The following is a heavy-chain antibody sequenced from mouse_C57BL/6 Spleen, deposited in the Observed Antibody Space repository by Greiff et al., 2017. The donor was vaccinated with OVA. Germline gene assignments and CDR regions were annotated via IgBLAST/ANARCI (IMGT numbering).Heavy chain of an antibody. CDR1: GYAFSSYW. CDR2: IYPGDGDT. CDR3: AREDYYGHYFDY. Sequence: VMLVESGAELVKPGASVKISCKASGYAFSSYWMNWVKQRPGKGLEWIGQIYPGDGDTNYNGKFKGKATLTADKSSSTAYMQLSSLTSEDSAVYFCAREDYYGHYFDYWGQGTTLTVSS. J-gene: IGHJ2*01. V-gene: IGHV1-80*01. D-gene: IGHD1-1*01.